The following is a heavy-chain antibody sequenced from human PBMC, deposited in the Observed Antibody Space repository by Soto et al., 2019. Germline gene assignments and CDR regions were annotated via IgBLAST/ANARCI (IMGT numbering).Heavy chain of an antibody. J-gene: IGHJ3*02. Sequence: QVQLQQWGAGLLKPSETLSLTCAVYGGSFSDYYWSWIRQPPGKGLEWIGEINDRGTTNYNPSLNNRVTISVDTSKNQFSRRLSSVTAADSAVYYCARPREEWQYDAFDIWGQGTMVTVSS. CDR2: INDRGTT. CDR3: ARPREEWQYDAFDI. CDR1: GGSFSDYY. D-gene: IGHD3-3*01. V-gene: IGHV4-34*02.